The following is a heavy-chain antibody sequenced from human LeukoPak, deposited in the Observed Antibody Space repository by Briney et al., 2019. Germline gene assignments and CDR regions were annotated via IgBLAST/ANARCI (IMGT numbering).Heavy chain of an antibody. CDR1: GLTFSSYS. CDR2: ISSSSSYI. J-gene: IGHJ6*03. V-gene: IGHV3-21*01. D-gene: IGHD4-17*01. Sequence: TGGSLRLSCAASGLTFSSYSMNWVRQAPGKGLEWVSSISSSSSYIYYADSVKGRFTISRDNAKNSLYLQMNSLRAEDTAVYYCAREDTTVTTRENYYYYYMDVWGKGTTVTISS. CDR3: AREDTTVTTRENYYYYYMDV.